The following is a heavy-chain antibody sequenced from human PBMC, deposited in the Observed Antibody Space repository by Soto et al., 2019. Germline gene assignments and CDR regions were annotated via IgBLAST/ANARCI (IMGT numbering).Heavy chain of an antibody. J-gene: IGHJ4*02. CDR1: GGSFSGYY. Sequence: QVQLQQWGAGLLKPSETLSLTCAVYGGSFSGYYWTWIRQPPGTGLEWIGEINHSGSTNYNPSLKSRVTISVDTSKNQFSLKLTSVTAADTVVYYCERDKINGLFDYWGQGTLVTVAS. CDR3: ERDKINGLFDY. V-gene: IGHV4-34*01. D-gene: IGHD2-8*01. CDR2: INHSGST.